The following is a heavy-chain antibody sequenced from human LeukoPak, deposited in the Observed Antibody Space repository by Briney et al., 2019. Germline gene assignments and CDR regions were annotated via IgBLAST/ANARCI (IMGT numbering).Heavy chain of an antibody. CDR3: AKDKFEGYYDSSGYNYYFDY. Sequence: AGGSLRLSCAASGFTFSSYVMSWVRQAPGKGLEWVSAISGSGGSTYYADSVKGRFTIYRDNSKNTLYLQMNSLRAEDTAVYYCAKDKFEGYYDSSGYNYYFDYWGQGTLVTVSS. J-gene: IGHJ4*02. CDR2: ISGSGGST. CDR1: GFTFSSYV. D-gene: IGHD3-22*01. V-gene: IGHV3-23*01.